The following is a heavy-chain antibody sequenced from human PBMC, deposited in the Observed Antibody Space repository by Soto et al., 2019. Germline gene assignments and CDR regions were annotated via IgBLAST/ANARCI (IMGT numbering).Heavy chain of an antibody. CDR1: GGTFSSYA. J-gene: IGHJ5*02. CDR3: ARVLCRPSCYTPFGGFWFDP. CDR2: IIPIFGTA. V-gene: IGHV1-69*13. Sequence: ASVKVSCKASGGTFSSYAISWVRQAPGQGLEWMGGIIPIFGTANYAQKFQGRVTITADESTSTAYMELSSLRSEDTAVYYCARVLCRPSCYTPFGGFWFDPWGQGTLVTVSS. D-gene: IGHD2-2*02.